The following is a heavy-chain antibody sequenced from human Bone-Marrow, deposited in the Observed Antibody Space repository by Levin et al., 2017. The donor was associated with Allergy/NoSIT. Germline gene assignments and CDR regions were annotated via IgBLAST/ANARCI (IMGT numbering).Heavy chain of an antibody. V-gene: IGHV3-11*03. CDR2: ISGSSSYT. CDR1: GFTFSDYY. J-gene: IGHJ4*02. D-gene: IGHD3-9*01. CDR3: ARIKWRLTGYYIDY. Sequence: PGGSLRLSCATSGFTFSDYYMSWIRQAPGQGLEWLSYISGSSSYTNNADSVKGRFTISRDNTKNSLYLQMNSLRAEDTAVYYCARIKWRLTGYYIDYWGQGTLVTVSS.